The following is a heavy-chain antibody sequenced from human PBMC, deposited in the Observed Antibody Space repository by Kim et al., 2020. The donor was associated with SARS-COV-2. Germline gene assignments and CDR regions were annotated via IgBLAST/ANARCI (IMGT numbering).Heavy chain of an antibody. J-gene: IGHJ6*02. Sequence: GGSLRLSCAVSGFTFRSYGMHWVRQAPGKGLEWVAVIWYDGSYKFYADSVKGRFTVSRDNSRNTLFLQMDSLRAEDTAVYYCARFGAYCTGGSCYGSRYNQYYGMDVGGQGTTVTVTS. CDR1: GFTFRSYG. CDR2: IWYDGSYK. V-gene: IGHV3-33*01. D-gene: IGHD2-15*01. CDR3: ARFGAYCTGGSCYGSRYNQYYGMDV.